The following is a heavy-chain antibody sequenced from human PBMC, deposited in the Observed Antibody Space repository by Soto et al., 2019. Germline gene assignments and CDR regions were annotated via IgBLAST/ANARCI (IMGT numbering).Heavy chain of an antibody. CDR3: ARGGAYKIDY. J-gene: IGHJ4*02. D-gene: IGHD1-20*01. CDR2: ISSSSSTI. CDR1: GFTLSSYS. Sequence: EVQLVESGGGLVQPGGSLRLSCVASGFTLSSYSMNWVRQAPGKGLEWVSYISSSSSTIYYADSVKGRFTISRDNAKNSLWLQMNSLRDEDTAVYYCARGGAYKIDYWGQGTLVTVSS. V-gene: IGHV3-48*02.